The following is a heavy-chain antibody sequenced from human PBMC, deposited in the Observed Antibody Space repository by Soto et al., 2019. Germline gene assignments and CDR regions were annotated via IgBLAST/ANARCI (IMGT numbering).Heavy chain of an antibody. CDR2: ISYDGSNK. Sequence: GGSLRLSCAVSGFTFSSYAMHWIRQAPGKGLEWVAVISYDGSNKYYADSVKGRFTISRDNSKNTLYLQMNSLRAEDTAVYYCAREIVQNWFDPWGQGTLVNV. J-gene: IGHJ5*02. V-gene: IGHV3-30-3*01. CDR3: AREIVQNWFDP. CDR1: GFTFSSYA. D-gene: IGHD2-21*01.